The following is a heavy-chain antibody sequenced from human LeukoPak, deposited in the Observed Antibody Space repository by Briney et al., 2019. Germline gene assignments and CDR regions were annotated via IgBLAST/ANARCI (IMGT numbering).Heavy chain of an antibody. CDR2: MNPNSGNT. CDR1: GYTFTSYD. V-gene: IGHV1-8*01. J-gene: IGHJ3*02. D-gene: IGHD4-17*01. CDR3: ARDCRTVTLKKGDAFDI. Sequence: GASVKVSCKASGYTFTSYDINWVRQATGQGLEWMGWMNPNSGNTGYAQKFQGRVTMTRNTSISTAYMELSSLRSEDTAVYYCARDCRTVTLKKGDAFDIWGQGTMVTVSS.